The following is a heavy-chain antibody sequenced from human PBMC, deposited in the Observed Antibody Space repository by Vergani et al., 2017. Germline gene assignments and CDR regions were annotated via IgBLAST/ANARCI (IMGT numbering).Heavy chain of an antibody. Sequence: EVQLVESGGGLVQPGGSLRLSCAASGFTVSSNYMSWVRQAPGKGLEWVSVIYSGGSTYYADSVKGRFTISRHNSKNTRYLQMNSLRAEDTAVYYCARGGDEVAAVSFDIWGQGTMVTVSS. V-gene: IGHV3-53*04. CDR1: GFTVSSNY. CDR3: ARGGDEVAAVSFDI. CDR2: IYSGGST. D-gene: IGHD2-15*01. J-gene: IGHJ3*02.